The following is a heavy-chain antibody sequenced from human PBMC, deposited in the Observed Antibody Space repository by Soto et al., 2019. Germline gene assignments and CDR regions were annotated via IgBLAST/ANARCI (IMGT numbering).Heavy chain of an antibody. V-gene: IGHV3-23*01. D-gene: IGHD6-6*01. CDR2: ITKSGDST. CDR1: GFTFRDYG. J-gene: IGHJ4*02. CDR3: VREGRLPSDIAARLYFDY. Sequence: GGSLRLSCAASGFTFRDYGMSWVRQTPGKGLEWVSLITKSGDSTYYADSVKGRFTISRDNSRSTLFLQMNSLRAEDTAVYYCVREGRLPSDIAARLYFDYWGQGTLVTVSS.